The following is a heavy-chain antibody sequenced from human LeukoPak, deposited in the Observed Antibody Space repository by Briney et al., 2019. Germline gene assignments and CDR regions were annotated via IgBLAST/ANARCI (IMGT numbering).Heavy chain of an antibody. D-gene: IGHD3-22*01. Sequence: SETLSLTCTVSGYSISSGYYWGWIRQPPGKGLEWIGSIYHSGSTYYNPSLKSRVTISVDTSKNQFSLKLSSVTAADTAVCYWARSVKVGDYYDSSGLLDYWGQRILVTVS. J-gene: IGHJ4*02. CDR1: GYSISSGYY. CDR2: IYHSGST. V-gene: IGHV4-38-2*02. CDR3: ARSVKVGDYYDSSGLLDY.